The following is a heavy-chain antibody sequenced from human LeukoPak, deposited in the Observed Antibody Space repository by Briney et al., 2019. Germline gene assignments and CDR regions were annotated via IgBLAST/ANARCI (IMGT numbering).Heavy chain of an antibody. Sequence: SGTLSLTCTVSGGSIRGSYYYWGWIRQPPGKGLEWIGSIYDSGSTYYNPSLKSRVTISVDTSKNQFSLKLNSVTAADTAVYYYARHYGPWGQGTLVTVSS. CDR1: GGSIRGSYYY. J-gene: IGHJ5*02. V-gene: IGHV4-39*01. CDR3: ARHYGP. D-gene: IGHD3-10*01. CDR2: IYDSGST.